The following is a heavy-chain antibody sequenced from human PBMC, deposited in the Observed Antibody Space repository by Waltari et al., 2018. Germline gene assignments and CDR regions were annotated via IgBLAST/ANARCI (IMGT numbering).Heavy chain of an antibody. CDR2: TRNKAKSYTT. CDR1: GFTFSDHY. V-gene: IGHV3-72*01. D-gene: IGHD1-20*01. Sequence: EVQLVESGGGLVQPGGSLRLSCAASGFTFSDHYMDWVRQAPGKGLEWVGRTRNKAKSYTTEYAASVKGRFTGSRDESRDSLYLQMTSLKTEDTAVYYCARGYHSFDVWGQGTMVTVSS. J-gene: IGHJ3*01. CDR3: ARGYHSFDV.